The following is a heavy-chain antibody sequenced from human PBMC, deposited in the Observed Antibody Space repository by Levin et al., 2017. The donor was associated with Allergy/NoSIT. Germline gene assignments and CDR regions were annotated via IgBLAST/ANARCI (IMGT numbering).Heavy chain of an antibody. Sequence: TSSETLSLTCLVSGGSISNSNYYWGWIRRPPGKGLEWIGNIYYSGNTYYNPSLNGRVTISVDTSNNQFSLKLSSVTAADTAVYYCARTHRRIAVAVPFDYWGQGALVTVSS. D-gene: IGHD6-19*01. J-gene: IGHJ4*02. V-gene: IGHV4-39*01. CDR1: GGSISNSNYY. CDR2: IYYSGNT. CDR3: ARTHRRIAVAVPFDY.